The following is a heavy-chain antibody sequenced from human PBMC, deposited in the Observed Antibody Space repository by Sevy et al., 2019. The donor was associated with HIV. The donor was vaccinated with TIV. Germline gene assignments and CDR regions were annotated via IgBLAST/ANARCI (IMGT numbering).Heavy chain of an antibody. CDR1: GYSVSDLS. D-gene: IGHD3-22*01. CDR3: ATSPDYYDSSRDAFDI. V-gene: IGHV1-24*01. CDR2: HDPEDGET. Sequence: ASVKVSCKVSGYSVSDLSIHWVRQAPGKGLEWMGGHDPEDGETIYAQKFQGRVTMTEDTSTDTAYMELSSLRSEDTAVYYCATSPDYYDSSRDAFDIWGQGTMVTVSS. J-gene: IGHJ3*02.